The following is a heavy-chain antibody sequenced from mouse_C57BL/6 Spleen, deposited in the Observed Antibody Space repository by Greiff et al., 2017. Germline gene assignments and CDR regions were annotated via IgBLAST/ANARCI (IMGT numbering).Heavy chain of an antibody. J-gene: IGHJ4*01. CDR1: GYTFTSYT. Sequence: QVQLQQSGAELARPGASVKMSCKASGYTFTSYTMHWVKQRPGQGLEWIGYINPSSGYTKYNQKFKDKATLTADKSSSTAYMQLSSLTSEDSAVYYCARSTGDYAMDYWGQGTSVTVSS. CDR2: INPSSGYT. V-gene: IGHV1-4*01. CDR3: ARSTGDYAMDY. D-gene: IGHD1-1*01.